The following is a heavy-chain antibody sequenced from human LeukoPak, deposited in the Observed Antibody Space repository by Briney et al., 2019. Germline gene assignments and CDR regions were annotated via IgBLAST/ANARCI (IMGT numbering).Heavy chain of an antibody. V-gene: IGHV3-23*01. CDR1: GFTFSNYA. CDR3: VKQGQFYYDSSGYYPFED. D-gene: IGHD3-22*01. J-gene: IGHJ4*02. CDR2: LSGSGDTT. Sequence: GGSLRLSCAASGFTFSNYAMDWVRQAPGRGLEWVSALSGSGDTTDYADSVKGRFTISRDNSKNTLYLQMNSLSAADTATYYCVKQGQFYYDSSGYYPFEDWGQGTLVTVSS.